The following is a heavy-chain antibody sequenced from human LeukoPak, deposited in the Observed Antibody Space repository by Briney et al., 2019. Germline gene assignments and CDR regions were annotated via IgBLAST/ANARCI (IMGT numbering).Heavy chain of an antibody. CDR2: IHPSGML. CDR3: SRGLDSRKLGY. D-gene: IGHD3-22*01. J-gene: IGHJ4*02. Sequence: SSETLSLTYTVSGASFNSDDQYWNWIRQSPGKGLEWIGSIHPSGMLYNNPSLESRVTMSRDTSKNQFSLNLNSVTAADTAVYFCSRGLDSRKLGYWGQGILVTVSS. CDR1: GASFNSDDQY. V-gene: IGHV4-31*03.